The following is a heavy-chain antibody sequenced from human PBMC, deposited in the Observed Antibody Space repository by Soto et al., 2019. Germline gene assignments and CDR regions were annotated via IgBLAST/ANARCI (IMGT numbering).Heavy chain of an antibody. CDR1: GFTFGTYA. CDR2: INSGGGTT. D-gene: IGHD6-25*01. J-gene: IGHJ4*02. Sequence: EVPLLESGGDLVQPGGSLRLSCAASGFTFGTYAMTWVRQAPGKGLEWVSTINSGGGTTHYADSVKGRFTISRDNPKNTLFLQMNSLRAEDTAVYYCARGDSGWPFDYWGQGTLVAVSS. CDR3: ARGDSGWPFDY. V-gene: IGHV3-23*01.